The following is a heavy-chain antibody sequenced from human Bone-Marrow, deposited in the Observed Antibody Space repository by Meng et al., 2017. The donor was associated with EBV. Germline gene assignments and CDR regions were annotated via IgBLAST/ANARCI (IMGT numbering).Heavy chain of an antibody. V-gene: IGHV3-11*01. J-gene: IGHJ4*02. Sequence: QVEVVAAGGGCVQPGRSLSLSCAATGFTFSDYYMSRIRQAPGKGLEWVSYISSSGSTIYYADSVKCRFTISRDNAKNSLYLQMNSLRAEDTAVYYCARDQVGETGTTEFDYWGQGTLVTVSS. CDR1: GFTFSDYY. CDR3: ARDQVGETGTTEFDY. D-gene: IGHD1-1*01. CDR2: ISSSGSTI.